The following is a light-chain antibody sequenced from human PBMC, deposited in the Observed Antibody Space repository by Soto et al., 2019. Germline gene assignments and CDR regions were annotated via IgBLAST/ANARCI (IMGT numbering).Light chain of an antibody. Sequence: EVVIRHSPYRLSGCRGERATRSSRASWTVATNLAWYQQKPGQAPRLLISGASTRATGIPARFSGSGSGTEFTLTISSLQSEYFAVYYCQNYNNWPPWTFGQGTKVDIK. CDR3: QNYNNWPPWT. CDR2: GAS. CDR1: WTVATN. V-gene: IGKV3-15*01. J-gene: IGKJ1*01.